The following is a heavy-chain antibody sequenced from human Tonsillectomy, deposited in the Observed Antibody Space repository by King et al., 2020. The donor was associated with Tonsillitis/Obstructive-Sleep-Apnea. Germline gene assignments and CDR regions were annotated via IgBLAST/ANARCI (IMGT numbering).Heavy chain of an antibody. D-gene: IGHD1-1*01. CDR2: ISGSGSIT. V-gene: IGHV3-23*04. CDR1: GFTFSNYA. Sequence: VQLVESGGGLVQPGGSLRLSCAASGFTFSNYAMNWVRQAPGKGLEWVSIISGSGSITYHADSVKGRFTISRDNSKNTVYLQMNGLRAEDTAVYYCTKGWKGGLESVPVDYYSGMDGWGQGTTVIVCS. J-gene: IGHJ6*02. CDR3: TKGWKGGLESVPVDYYSGMDG.